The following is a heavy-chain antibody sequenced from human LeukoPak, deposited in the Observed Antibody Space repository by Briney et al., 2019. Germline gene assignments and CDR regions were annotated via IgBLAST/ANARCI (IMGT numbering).Heavy chain of an antibody. CDR3: ARRYCSSTSCLLDY. CDR2: ISSTSGSTI. Sequence: GGSLRLSCAASGFTFSSYEMNWVRQAPGKGLEWVSYISSTSGSTIYYADSVKGRFTISRDNAKNSVYLQMNSLRAEDTAVYYCARRYCSSTSCLLDYWGQGTLVTVSS. J-gene: IGHJ4*02. V-gene: IGHV3-48*03. D-gene: IGHD2-2*01. CDR1: GFTFSSYE.